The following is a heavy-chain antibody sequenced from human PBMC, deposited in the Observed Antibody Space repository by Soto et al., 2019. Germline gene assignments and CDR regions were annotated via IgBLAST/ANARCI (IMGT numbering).Heavy chain of an antibody. J-gene: IGHJ3*02. CDR2: ISGSGGST. CDR1: GFTFSNNA. CDR3: AKAPSYGSGSYAAFDI. Sequence: EVQLLESGGGLVQPGGSLRLSCAASGFTFSNNAMSWVRQAPGKGLEWVSAISGSGGSTYYADSVKGRFTISRDNSKNTLYLQMNSLRAEDTAVYYCAKAPSYGSGSYAAFDIWGQGTMFTVSS. D-gene: IGHD3-10*01. V-gene: IGHV3-23*01.